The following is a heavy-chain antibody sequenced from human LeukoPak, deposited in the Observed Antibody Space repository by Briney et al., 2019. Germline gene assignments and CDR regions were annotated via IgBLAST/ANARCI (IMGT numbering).Heavy chain of an antibody. J-gene: IGHJ4*02. CDR2: IRYDGSNK. Sequence: PGGSLRLSCAASGFTFSTYGMHWVRQAPGKGLEWVAFIRYDGSNKYYADSVKGRFTISRDNSKNTLYLQMNSLRSEDTAVYYCAKGEYYGSGSLVDYCGQGTLVTVSS. CDR3: AKGEYYGSGSLVDY. D-gene: IGHD3-10*01. CDR1: GFTFSTYG. V-gene: IGHV3-30*02.